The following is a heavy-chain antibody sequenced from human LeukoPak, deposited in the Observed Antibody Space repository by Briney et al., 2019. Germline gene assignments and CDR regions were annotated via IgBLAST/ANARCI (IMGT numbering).Heavy chain of an antibody. J-gene: IGHJ5*02. Sequence: ASVKVSCKASGYTFTGYHIHWVRQATGQGLEWMGWMNPNSGNTGYAQKFQGRVTITRNTSISTAYMELSSLRSEDTAVYYCACVQRAPKSGYSYGWAGYNWFDPWGKGTLVTVSS. CDR1: GYTFTGYH. CDR2: MNPNSGNT. CDR3: ACVQRAPKSGYSYGWAGYNWFDP. V-gene: IGHV1-8*03. D-gene: IGHD5-18*01.